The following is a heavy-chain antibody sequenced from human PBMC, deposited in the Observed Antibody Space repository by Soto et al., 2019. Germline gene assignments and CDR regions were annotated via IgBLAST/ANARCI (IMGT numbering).Heavy chain of an antibody. V-gene: IGHV4-59*01. CDR1: GGSIRSYY. CDR3: ARAPRFKWFDP. Sequence: PSETLSLTCTACGGSIRSYYWSWIRQPPGKGLEWIGYIYYSGSTNYPTPLKSRVTISVATSKNPFYLELSSVTAADTDVHYCARAPRFKWFDPWGQGTLVTVSS. J-gene: IGHJ5*02. CDR2: IYYSGST.